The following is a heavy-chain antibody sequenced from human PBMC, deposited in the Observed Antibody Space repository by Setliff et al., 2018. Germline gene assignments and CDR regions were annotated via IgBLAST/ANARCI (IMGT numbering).Heavy chain of an antibody. CDR3: ARSTDSNGYYGFDS. V-gene: IGHV1-3*02. J-gene: IGHJ4*02. Sequence: ASVKVSCKASGYTFTDKAIHWVRQAPGQRLEWMGWNHAGNGTTEYSQDFQGRVSITRDTSASTAYMELRSLTSEDMAVYYCARSTDSNGYYGFDSWGQGTLVTVSS. CDR1: GYTFTDKA. D-gene: IGHD3-22*01. CDR2: NHAGNGTT.